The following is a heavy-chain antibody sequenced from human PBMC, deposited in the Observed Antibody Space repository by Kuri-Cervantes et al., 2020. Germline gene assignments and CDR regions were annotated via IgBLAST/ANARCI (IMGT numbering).Heavy chain of an antibody. CDR3: ARDDGPSMVQGVICAFDI. Sequence: GESLKISCAASGFAFSDYYMAWIRQAPGKGLDWVSSVGGTGTNTFYAESVKGRFTVSRDNAKNTLYLQMNSLRAEDTAVYYCARDDGPSMVQGVICAFDIWGQGTMVTVSS. D-gene: IGHD3-10*01. CDR2: VGGTGTNT. CDR1: GFAFSDYY. J-gene: IGHJ3*02. V-gene: IGHV3-11*04.